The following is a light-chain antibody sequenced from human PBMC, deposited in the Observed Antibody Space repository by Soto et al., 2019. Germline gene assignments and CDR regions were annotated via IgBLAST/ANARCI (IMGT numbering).Light chain of an antibody. V-gene: IGLV2-14*01. CDR1: TSDVGDYNY. CDR2: DVS. J-gene: IGLJ1*01. Sequence: QSVLTQPASVSGSPGQSIAISCTGTTSDVGDYNYVSWYQQHPGKAPKLMIFDVSRRPSGVSDRFSGSKSGNTASLTISGLQAEDEADYYCSSYTTGSTLYVFGTGTKLTVL. CDR3: SSYTTGSTLYV.